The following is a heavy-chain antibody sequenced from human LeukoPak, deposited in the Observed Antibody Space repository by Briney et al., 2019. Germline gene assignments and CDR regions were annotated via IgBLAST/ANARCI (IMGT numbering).Heavy chain of an antibody. J-gene: IGHJ3*02. Sequence: ASVKISCKASGYTFTSYYMHWVRQAPGQRREWMGIINPIGGSTSYPQKCQGRVTMTRNTSTSTAYMELSSLRSEDTAVYYCARDLFCSGGSCYGLHDAFDIWGKGTMVTVSS. V-gene: IGHV1-46*01. CDR2: INPIGGST. CDR1: GYTFTSYY. CDR3: ARDLFCSGGSCYGLHDAFDI. D-gene: IGHD2-15*01.